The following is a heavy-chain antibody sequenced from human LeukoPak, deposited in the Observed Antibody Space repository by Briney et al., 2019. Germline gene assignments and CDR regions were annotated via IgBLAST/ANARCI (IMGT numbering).Heavy chain of an antibody. CDR2: ISANGGDT. CDR1: GFTFSNAW. CDR3: AKGRTLVGGSTRSYDY. D-gene: IGHD1-26*01. J-gene: IGHJ4*02. Sequence: GGSLRLSCAASGFTFSNAWMSWVRQAPGKGLEWVSVISANGGDTFYADSVKGRFTISRDNYKNTLYLQMNSLRVEDTAVYYCAKGRTLVGGSTRSYDYWGQGTLVTVSS. V-gene: IGHV3-23*01.